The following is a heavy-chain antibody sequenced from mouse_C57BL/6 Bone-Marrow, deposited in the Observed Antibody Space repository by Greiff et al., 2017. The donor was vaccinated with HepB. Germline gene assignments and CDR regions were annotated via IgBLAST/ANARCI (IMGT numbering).Heavy chain of an antibody. CDR2: ISDGGSYT. D-gene: IGHD2-5*01. V-gene: IGHV5-4*03. Sequence: EVKLVESGGGLVKPGGSLKLSCAASGFTFSSYAMSWVRQTPEKRLEWVATISDGGSYTYYPDNVKGRFTISRDNAKNNLYLQMSHLKSEDTAMYYCARTYYSTLFAYWGQGTLVTVSA. CDR1: GFTFSSYA. CDR3: ARTYYSTLFAY. J-gene: IGHJ3*01.